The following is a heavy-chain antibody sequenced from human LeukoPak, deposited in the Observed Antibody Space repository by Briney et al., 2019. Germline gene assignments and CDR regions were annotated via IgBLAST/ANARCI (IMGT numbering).Heavy chain of an antibody. J-gene: IGHJ4*02. D-gene: IGHD5-24*01. CDR1: GGSISSSSYY. CDR3: ARRRDDYNYGL. V-gene: IGHV4-39*01. CDR2: IYYSGST. Sequence: PSETLSLTCTVSGGSISSSSYYWGWIRQPPGKGQEWIGSIYYSGSTYYNPSLKSRVTISADTSKNQFSLKLSSVTAADTAVYYCARRRDDYNYGLWGQGTLVTVSS.